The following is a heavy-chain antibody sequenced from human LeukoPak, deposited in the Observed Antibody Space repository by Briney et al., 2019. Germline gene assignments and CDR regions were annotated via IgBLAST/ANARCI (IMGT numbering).Heavy chain of an antibody. CDR3: ARGPGGRSGYYPLEDYYYYYYMDV. CDR2: IYYSGTT. Sequence: SETLSLTCTVSGVSISSSSYYWGWIRQPPGKGLEWVGSIYYSGTTYYNPSLKSRVTISVDTSKNQFSLKLSSVTAADTAVYYCARGPGGRSGYYPLEDYYYYYYMDVWGKGTTVTVSS. CDR1: GVSISSSSYY. J-gene: IGHJ6*03. V-gene: IGHV4-39*07. D-gene: IGHD3-22*01.